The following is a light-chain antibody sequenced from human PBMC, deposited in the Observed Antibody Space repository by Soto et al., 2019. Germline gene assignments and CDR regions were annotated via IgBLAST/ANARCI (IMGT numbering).Light chain of an antibody. J-gene: IGKJ4*01. V-gene: IGKV3-20*01. Sequence: EIVLTQSPATLSLSPGERATLSCRASQSVSSYLAWYQQKPGQANRLLIYRAYSRATGITDRFSGSGSGTDFTLTISRMEPEDFAVYYCQQYGSSPLTFGGGTKVDLK. CDR1: QSVSSY. CDR2: RAY. CDR3: QQYGSSPLT.